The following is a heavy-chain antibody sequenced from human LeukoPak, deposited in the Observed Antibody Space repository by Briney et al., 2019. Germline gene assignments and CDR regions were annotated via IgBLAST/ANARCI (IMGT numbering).Heavy chain of an antibody. Sequence: GASVKVSCKASGYTFTKFGLNWVRQAPGQGLEWMGWISAYNGNTNYAQKFQGRVTMTTDTSTYTAYMELRSLRSDDTAVYYCARDYYMDVWGKGTTVTISS. J-gene: IGHJ6*03. V-gene: IGHV1-18*01. CDR1: GYTFTKFG. CDR2: ISAYNGNT. CDR3: ARDYYMDV.